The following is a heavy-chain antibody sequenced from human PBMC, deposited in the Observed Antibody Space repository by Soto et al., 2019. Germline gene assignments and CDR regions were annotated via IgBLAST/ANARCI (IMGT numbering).Heavy chain of an antibody. J-gene: IGHJ6*02. CDR1: GFTFSSYS. V-gene: IGHV3-48*01. D-gene: IGHD5-12*01. CDR2: ISSSSSTI. Sequence: EVQLVESGGGLVQPGGSLRLSCAASGFTFSSYSMNWVRQAPGKGLEWVSYISSSSSTIYYADSVKGRFTISRDNAKNSLYLQMNSLRAEDTDVYYCARADSGYAHGYYYYGMDVWGQGTTVTVSS. CDR3: ARADSGYAHGYYYYGMDV.